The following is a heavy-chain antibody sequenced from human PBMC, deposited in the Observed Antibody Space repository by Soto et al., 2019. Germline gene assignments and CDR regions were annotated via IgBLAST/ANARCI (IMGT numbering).Heavy chain of an antibody. Sequence: SETLSLTCTVSGGYISSYYWSWIRQPPGKGLEWIGYIYYSGSTNYNPSLKSRVTISVDTSKNQFSLKLSSVTAADTAVYYCARYRVSTDYYYYYMDVWGKGTTVTVSS. CDR3: ARYRVSTDYYYYYMDV. CDR2: IYYSGST. V-gene: IGHV4-59*08. CDR1: GGYISSYY. J-gene: IGHJ6*03. D-gene: IGHD6-13*01.